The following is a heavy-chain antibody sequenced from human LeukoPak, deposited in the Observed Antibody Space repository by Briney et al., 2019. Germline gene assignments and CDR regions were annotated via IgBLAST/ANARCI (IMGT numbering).Heavy chain of an antibody. CDR3: ARDGRSYGYFDY. Sequence: SETLSLTCAVSGGSISSGGYSWSWIRQPPGKGLEWIGYIYHSGSTYYNPSLKSRVTISVDRSKNQFSLKLSSVTAADTAVYYCARDGRSYGYFDYWGQGTLVTVSS. CDR2: IYHSGST. J-gene: IGHJ4*02. V-gene: IGHV4-30-2*01. D-gene: IGHD5-18*01. CDR1: GGSISSGGYS.